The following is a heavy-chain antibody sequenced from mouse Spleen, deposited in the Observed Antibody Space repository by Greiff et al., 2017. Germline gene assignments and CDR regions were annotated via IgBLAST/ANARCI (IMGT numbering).Heavy chain of an antibody. Sequence: VQLQQPGAELVKPGASVKLSCKASGYTFTSYWMHWVKQRPGQGLEWIGMIHPNSGSTNYNEKFKSKATLTVDKSSSTAYMQLSSLTSEDSAVYYCARGGYGNPLYWYFDVWGAGTTVTVSS. J-gene: IGHJ1*01. V-gene: IGHV1-64*01. CDR2: IHPNSGST. CDR3: ARGGYGNPLYWYFDV. CDR1: GYTFTSYW. D-gene: IGHD2-1*01.